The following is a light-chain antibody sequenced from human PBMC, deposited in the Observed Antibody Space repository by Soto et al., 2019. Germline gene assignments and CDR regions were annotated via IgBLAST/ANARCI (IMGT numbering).Light chain of an antibody. Sequence: EVVMTQSPATLSASPGERATLSCWASETVATNLAWYQQKPGQAPRLLISGASTRAAGISDRFRGSGSGTEFTLTISSLWSEDSGIYYCQQYFEWPPMTFGQGTKVEI. J-gene: IGKJ1*01. CDR1: ETVATN. CDR2: GAS. CDR3: QQYFEWPPMT. V-gene: IGKV3-15*01.